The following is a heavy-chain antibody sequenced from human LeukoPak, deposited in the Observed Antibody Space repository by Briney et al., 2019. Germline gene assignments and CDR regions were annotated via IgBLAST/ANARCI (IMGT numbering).Heavy chain of an antibody. CDR2: ISSSSSSYI. V-gene: IGHV3-21*01. CDR1: GFTFSSYS. J-gene: IGHJ4*02. Sequence: PGGSLRLSCAASGFTFSSYSMNWVRQAPGKGLEWVSSISSSSSSYIYYADSVKGRFTISRDNAKNSLYLQMNSLRAEDTAVYYCARDRGSSGFDYWGQGTLVTVSS. CDR3: ARDRGSSGFDY. D-gene: IGHD6-19*01.